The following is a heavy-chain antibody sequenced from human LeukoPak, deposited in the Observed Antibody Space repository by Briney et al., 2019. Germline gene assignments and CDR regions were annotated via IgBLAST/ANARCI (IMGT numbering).Heavy chain of an antibody. Sequence: ASVKISCKASGYTFRGNYIHWLRQAPGQGLEWMGWIDANNGDTKSAQRFQGRVTMSRDTSISTAYMDLSSLSPDDAAVYYCARDPSSVTLYSFDYWGQGTLVTVSS. CDR3: ARDPSSVTLYSFDY. CDR1: GYTFRGNY. CDR2: IDANNGDT. J-gene: IGHJ4*02. D-gene: IGHD4-11*01. V-gene: IGHV1-2*02.